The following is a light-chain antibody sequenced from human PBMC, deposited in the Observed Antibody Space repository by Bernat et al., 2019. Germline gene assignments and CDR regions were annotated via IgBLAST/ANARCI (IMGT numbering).Light chain of an antibody. CDR2: DTH. CDR1: SSTIGNND. CDR3: GTWDSSLSAGGV. Sequence: QSVLTQPPSVSAAPGQKVTSPCAGSSSTIGNNDVSWYQQLPGTAPKLLIYDTHKRPSGIPDRFSGSKSGTSATLGINGLQTGDEADYYCGTWDSSLSAGGVFGTGTQVTVL. J-gene: IGLJ1*01. V-gene: IGLV1-51*01.